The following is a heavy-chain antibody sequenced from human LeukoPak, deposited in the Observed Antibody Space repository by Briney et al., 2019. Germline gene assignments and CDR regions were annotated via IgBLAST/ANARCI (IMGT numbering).Heavy chain of an antibody. CDR1: GGSISSYY. J-gene: IGHJ4*02. CDR2: IYYSGST. CDR3: ASSRREDYGDIRY. Sequence: SETLSLTCTVSGGSISSYYWSWIRQTPGKGLAWFGYIYYSGSTNYNPSLKSRVTISVDTSKNQFSLKLSSVTAADTAVYYCASSRREDYGDIRYWGQGTLVTVSS. D-gene: IGHD4-17*01. V-gene: IGHV4-59*12.